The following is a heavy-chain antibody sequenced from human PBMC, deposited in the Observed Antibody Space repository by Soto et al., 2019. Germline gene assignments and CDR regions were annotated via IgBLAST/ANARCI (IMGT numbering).Heavy chain of an antibody. CDR3: AHYWPPKKAYDSNPGWVDP. CDR2: VSHTGST. D-gene: IGHD3-22*01. Sequence: QVQLQESRPGKVKPSETLSLTCSVSGGSMNYYYWTWIRQSPVKGLEWIGSVSHTGSTTYSPSLTVCVVISLAISRDHVYLTLSSVTAADTAVYFCAHYWPPKKAYDSNPGWVDPWGQGTLVAVTS. V-gene: IGHV4-59*01. J-gene: IGHJ5*02. CDR1: GGSMNYYY.